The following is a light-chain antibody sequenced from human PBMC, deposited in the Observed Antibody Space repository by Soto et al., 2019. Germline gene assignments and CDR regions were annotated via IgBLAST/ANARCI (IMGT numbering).Light chain of an antibody. CDR1: SSDVGGYNY. J-gene: IGLJ1*01. CDR3: SSYTSSSTWV. V-gene: IGLV2-14*01. CDR2: DVS. Sequence: QSVLTQPASVSGSPGQSITISCTGTSSDVGGYNYVSWYQQHPGKAPKLMIYDVSNRPSGVSNRFSGFKSGNTASLTISGLQAEDEADYYCSSYTSSSTWVFGTGTKVTVL.